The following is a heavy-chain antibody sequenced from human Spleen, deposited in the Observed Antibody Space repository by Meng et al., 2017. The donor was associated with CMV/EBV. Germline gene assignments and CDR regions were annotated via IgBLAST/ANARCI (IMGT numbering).Heavy chain of an antibody. CDR1: INGGDYC. CDR2: VYHSGST. J-gene: IGHJ5*02. V-gene: IGHV4-31*02. CDR3: AREQVMVAAASTENWLDP. D-gene: IGHD2-15*01. Sequence: INGGDYCWSWIRQHPGKGLEWIGYVYHSGSTRNNPSLKSRVAMSIDTSKNQFSLKLSSVTAADTALYYCAREQVMVAAASTENWLDPWGQGTLVTVSS.